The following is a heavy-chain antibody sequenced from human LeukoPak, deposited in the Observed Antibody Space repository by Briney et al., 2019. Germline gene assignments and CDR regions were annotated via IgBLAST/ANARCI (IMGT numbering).Heavy chain of an antibody. J-gene: IGHJ4*02. CDR1: GYTFTGYY. D-gene: IGHD2-15*01. V-gene: IGHV1-2*02. Sequence: EASVTVSCKASGYTFTGYYMHWVRQAPGQGIEWMGWINPNSGGTNYAQKFQGRATMTRDTSISTAYMELSRLRSDDTAVYYCARISTSDYWGQGTLVTVSS. CDR2: INPNSGGT. CDR3: ARISTSDY.